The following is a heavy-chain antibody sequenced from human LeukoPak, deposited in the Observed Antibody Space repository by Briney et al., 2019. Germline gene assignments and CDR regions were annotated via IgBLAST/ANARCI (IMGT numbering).Heavy chain of an antibody. CDR3: ARDFPLWSGYPHYMDV. V-gene: IGHV1-18*01. CDR2: ISAYNGNT. J-gene: IGHJ6*03. CDR1: GYTFTSYG. D-gene: IGHD3-3*01. Sequence: ASVKVSCKASGYTFTSYGISWVRQAPGQGLEWMGWISAYNGNTNYAQKLQGRVTMTTDTATSTAYMELRSLRSDDTAVYYCARDFPLWSGYPHYMDVWGKGATVTVSS.